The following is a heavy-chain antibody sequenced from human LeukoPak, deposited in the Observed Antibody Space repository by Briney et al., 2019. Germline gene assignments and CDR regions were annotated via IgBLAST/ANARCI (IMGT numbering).Heavy chain of an antibody. J-gene: IGHJ4*02. D-gene: IGHD3-16*01. V-gene: IGHV3-74*01. CDR1: GFTFSNYW. CDR3: VRAYGWGTAGDS. Sequence: GGSLRLSCAASGFTFSNYWMHWVRQAPGKGLVWVSRINSDESDTSYADSVKGRFTISRDNVKNTLYLQMNSLRVEDTAVYYCVRAYGWGTAGDSWGQGTLVTVSS. CDR2: INSDESDT.